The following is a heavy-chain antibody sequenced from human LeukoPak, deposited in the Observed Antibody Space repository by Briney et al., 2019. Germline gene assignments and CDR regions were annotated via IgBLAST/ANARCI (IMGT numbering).Heavy chain of an antibody. V-gene: IGHV3-23*01. J-gene: IGHJ4*02. Sequence: GGSLRLSCEASGFTLSNYAMSWVRQAPGKGLEWVSAISGRGGSTYYADSVKGRFTISRDNSKNTLYLQMNSLRAEDTAVYYCAKVPAVAGLWDFDYWGQGTLVTVSS. D-gene: IGHD6-19*01. CDR1: GFTLSNYA. CDR2: ISGRGGST. CDR3: AKVPAVAGLWDFDY.